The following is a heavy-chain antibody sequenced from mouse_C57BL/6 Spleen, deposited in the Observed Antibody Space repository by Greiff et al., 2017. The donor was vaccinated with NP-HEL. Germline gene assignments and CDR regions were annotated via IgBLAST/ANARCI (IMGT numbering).Heavy chain of an antibody. V-gene: IGHV3-6*01. Sequence: DVKLQESGPGLVKPSQSLSLTCSVTGYSITSGYYWNWIRQFPGNKLEWMGYISYDGSNNYNPSLKNRISITRDTSKNQLFLQLNSVTTEDTATYYCARVVNTTYFDVWGTGTTVTVSS. CDR3: ARVVNTTYFDV. D-gene: IGHD1-1*01. CDR2: ISYDGSN. J-gene: IGHJ1*03. CDR1: GYSITSGYY.